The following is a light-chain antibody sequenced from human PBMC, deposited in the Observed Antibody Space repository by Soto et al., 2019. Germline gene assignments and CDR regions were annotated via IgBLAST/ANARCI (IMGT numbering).Light chain of an antibody. J-gene: IGKJ2*01. CDR3: QLYGSSKP. V-gene: IGKV3-20*01. CDR2: GAS. CDR1: QSVSSGS. Sequence: EIGLTQSPGTLSLSPGERATLSCMSSQSVSSGSFGCYQQKGGQAPSLLIDGASRGATVLPDRFSGSGSGTDFALTVSSLEPEDFAGYYCQLYGSSKPFGQGTKLEIK.